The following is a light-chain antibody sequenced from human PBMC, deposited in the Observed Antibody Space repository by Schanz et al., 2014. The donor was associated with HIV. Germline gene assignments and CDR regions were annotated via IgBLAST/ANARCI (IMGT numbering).Light chain of an antibody. CDR3: QQYGSSPL. CDR2: DAS. Sequence: EIVLTQSPGTLSLSPGERATLSCRASQSVSSSYLAWYQQKPGQSPRLLIYDASIRAAGIPDRFSGSGSGTDFTLTISRLEPEDFAVYYCQQYGSSPLFGQGTRLEIK. J-gene: IGKJ5*01. V-gene: IGKV3-20*01. CDR1: QSVSSSY.